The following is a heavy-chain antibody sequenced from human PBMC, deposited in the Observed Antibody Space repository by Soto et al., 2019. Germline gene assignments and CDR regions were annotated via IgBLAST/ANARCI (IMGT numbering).Heavy chain of an antibody. CDR1: GGSFSGYY. J-gene: IGHJ5*02. CDR2: INHSGST. D-gene: IGHD2-15*01. V-gene: IGHV4-34*01. Sequence: SETLSLTCAVYGGSFSGYYWSWIRQPPGKGLEWIGEINHSGSTNYNPSLRSRVTISVDTSKNQFSLKLSSVTAADTAVYYCARARVVVAATANWFDPWGQGTLVTVSS. CDR3: ARARVVVAATANWFDP.